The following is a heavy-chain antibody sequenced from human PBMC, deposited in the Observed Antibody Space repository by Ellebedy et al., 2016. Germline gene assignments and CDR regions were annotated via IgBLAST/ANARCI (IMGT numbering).Heavy chain of an antibody. J-gene: IGHJ4*02. CDR3: ARPYSSGWYY. CDR2: IYYSGST. Sequence: ESLKISCTVSGGSISSSSYYWGWIRQPPGKGLEWIGSIYYSGSTYYNPSLKSRVTISVDTSKNQFSLKLSPVTAADTAVYYCARPYSSGWYYWGQGTLVTVSS. D-gene: IGHD6-19*01. V-gene: IGHV4-39*01. CDR1: GGSISSSSYY.